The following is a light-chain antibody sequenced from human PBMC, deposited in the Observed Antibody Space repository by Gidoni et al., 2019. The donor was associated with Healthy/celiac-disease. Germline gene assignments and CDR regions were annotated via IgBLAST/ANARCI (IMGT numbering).Light chain of an antibody. J-gene: IGKJ1*01. V-gene: IGKV2-28*01. CDR1: HSLLHSNGYNY. CDR3: MQALQTPWT. CDR2: LGS. Sequence: IVMTQSPLSLPVTPGEPASISCRSRHSLLHSNGYNYLDWYLQKPGQSPQLLIYLGSNRASGVPDRFSGSGSGTDFTLKISRVEAEDVGVYYCMQALQTPWTFGQGTKVEIK.